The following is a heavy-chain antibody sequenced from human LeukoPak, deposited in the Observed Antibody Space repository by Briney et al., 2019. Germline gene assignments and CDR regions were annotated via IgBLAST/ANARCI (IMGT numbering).Heavy chain of an antibody. J-gene: IGHJ5*02. CDR2: IYYSGST. V-gene: IGHV4-31*03. D-gene: IGHD2-2*01. CDR1: GGYISSGGYY. CDR3: ARAVSGSSTRDNWFDP. Sequence: SQTLSLTCTVSGGYISSGGYYWSWIRQHPGKGLEWIGYIYYSGSTYYNPSLKSRVTISVDTSKNQFSLKLSSVTAADTAVYYCARAVSGSSTRDNWFDPWGQGTLVTVSS.